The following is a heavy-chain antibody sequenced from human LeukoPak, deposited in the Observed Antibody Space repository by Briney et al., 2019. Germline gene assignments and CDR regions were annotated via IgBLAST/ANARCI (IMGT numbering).Heavy chain of an antibody. CDR2: ISSSTSYI. Sequence: PGGALRLSCASSGFTFSSYSMNWVRQAPGKGLEGVSSISSSTSYIYYADSVKGRFTISRDNAKNSLYLQMNSLRAEDTAVYYCARDATYTYYYDSSGYYYFDYWGQGTLVTVSS. J-gene: IGHJ4*02. D-gene: IGHD3-22*01. V-gene: IGHV3-21*01. CDR3: ARDATYTYYYDSSGYYYFDY. CDR1: GFTFSSYS.